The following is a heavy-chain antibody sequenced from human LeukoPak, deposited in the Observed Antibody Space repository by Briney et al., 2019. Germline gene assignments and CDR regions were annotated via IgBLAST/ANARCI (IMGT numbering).Heavy chain of an antibody. Sequence: ASVKVSCKASGYTFTGYYMHWVRQAPGQGLEWMGWINPNSGGTNYAQKFQGRGTMTRDTSISTAYMELSRLRSDDTAVYYCARTTYYDSSGYYVGHYYYMDVWGKGTTVTVSS. CDR2: INPNSGGT. D-gene: IGHD3-22*01. V-gene: IGHV1-2*02. CDR1: GYTFTGYY. CDR3: ARTTYYDSSGYYVGHYYYMDV. J-gene: IGHJ6*03.